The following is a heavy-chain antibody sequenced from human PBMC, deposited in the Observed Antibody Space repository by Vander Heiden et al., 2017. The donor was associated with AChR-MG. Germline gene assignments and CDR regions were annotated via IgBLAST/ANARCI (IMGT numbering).Heavy chain of an antibody. CDR2: IWYDGSNK. D-gene: IGHD3-10*01. Sequence: QVQLVESGGGVVQPGRSLRLSCAASGFTFSSYGMHWVRQAPGKGLEWVAVIWYDGSNKYYADSVKGRFTISRDNSKNTLYLQMNSLRAEDTAVYYCARDLLRGAFDIWGQGTMVTVSS. CDR1: GFTFSSYG. J-gene: IGHJ3*02. V-gene: IGHV3-33*01. CDR3: ARDLLRGAFDI.